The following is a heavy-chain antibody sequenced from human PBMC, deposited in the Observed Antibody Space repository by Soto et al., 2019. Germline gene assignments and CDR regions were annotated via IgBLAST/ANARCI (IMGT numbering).Heavy chain of an antibody. V-gene: IGHV3-23*01. Sequence: GGSLRLSCAASGFTFSSYAMSWVRQAPGKGLEWVSAISGSGGSTYHADSVKGRFTISRDNSKNTLYLQMNSLRAEDTAVYYCAKDTDIVVVVAATNWGQGTLVTVSS. CDR2: ISGSGGST. CDR1: GFTFSSYA. D-gene: IGHD2-15*01. J-gene: IGHJ4*02. CDR3: AKDTDIVVVVAATN.